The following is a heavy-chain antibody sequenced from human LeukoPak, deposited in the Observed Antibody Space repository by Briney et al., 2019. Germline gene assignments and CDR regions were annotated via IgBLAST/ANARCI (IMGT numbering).Heavy chain of an antibody. Sequence: GASVKVSCKASGYTFTSNYIHWVRQAPGQGLEWMGRINPNSGGTNYAQKFQGRVTMTRDTSISTAYMELSRLRSDDTAVYYCARDGLINSSGWLGGSDAFDIWGQGTMVTVSS. J-gene: IGHJ3*02. CDR3: ARDGLINSSGWLGGSDAFDI. V-gene: IGHV1-2*06. CDR2: INPNSGGT. CDR1: GYTFTSNY. D-gene: IGHD6-19*01.